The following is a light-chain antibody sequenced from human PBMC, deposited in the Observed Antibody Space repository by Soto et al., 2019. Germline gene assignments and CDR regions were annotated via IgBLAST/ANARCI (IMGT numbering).Light chain of an antibody. CDR1: SSNIGAGYD. CDR3: QSYDSSLIGWV. V-gene: IGLV1-40*01. J-gene: IGLJ3*02. Sequence: VLTQPPSVSGAPGQRVTISCTGSSSNIGAGYDVHWYQQLPGTAPKLLIYGNNNWPSGVPDRFSGSKSGTSASLAITGLQAEDEADYYCQSYDSSLIGWVFGGGTKLTVL. CDR2: GNN.